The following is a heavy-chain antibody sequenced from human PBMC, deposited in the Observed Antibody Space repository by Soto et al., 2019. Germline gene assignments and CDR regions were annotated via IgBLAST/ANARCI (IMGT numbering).Heavy chain of an antibody. CDR2: ISTYKGNT. CDR1: GYTFTSYG. Sequence: QVQLVQSGPEVKKPGASVKVSCKTSGYTFTSYGISWVRQAPGQGLEWMGWISTYKGNTNYAQKFQGRVTMTTDTPTSTGYVELGSLRSDDTSVYYCATRSPAFDYWGQGTLVTVSS. CDR3: ATRSPAFDY. J-gene: IGHJ4*02. V-gene: IGHV1-18*01.